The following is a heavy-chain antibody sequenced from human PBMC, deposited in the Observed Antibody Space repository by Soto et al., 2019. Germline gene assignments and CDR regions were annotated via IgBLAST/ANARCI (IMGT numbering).Heavy chain of an antibody. CDR2: IHYSGST. V-gene: IGHV4-59*01. Sequence: SETLSLTCTVSGGSISSYYWSWIRQPPGKGLEWIGYIHYSGSTNYNPSLKSRVTISVDTSKNQFSLKLSSVTAADTAVYYCAREAIGNWFDPWGQGTLVTVSS. CDR3: AREAIGNWFDP. CDR1: GGSISSYY. J-gene: IGHJ5*02.